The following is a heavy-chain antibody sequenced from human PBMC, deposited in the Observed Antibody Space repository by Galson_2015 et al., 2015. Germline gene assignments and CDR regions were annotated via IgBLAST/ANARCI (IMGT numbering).Heavy chain of an antibody. D-gene: IGHD6-13*01. CDR3: ARDLSGAKGAVAAAGT. V-gene: IGHV3-21*01. J-gene: IGHJ4*02. Sequence: WMSWVRQAPGQGLEWVSSIGRSSSYTYYADSVKGRFTISRDNAKNSLYLQMNSLRVEDTAVYYCARDLSGAKGAVAAAGTWGQGTLVTVSS. CDR1: W. CDR2: IGRSSSYT.